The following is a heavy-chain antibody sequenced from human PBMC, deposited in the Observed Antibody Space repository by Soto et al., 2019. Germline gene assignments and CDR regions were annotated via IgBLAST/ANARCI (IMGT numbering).Heavy chain of an antibody. D-gene: IGHD6-19*01. CDR2: ISAYNGNT. V-gene: IGHV1-18*04. J-gene: IGHJ6*02. CDR1: GYTFTSYG. Sequence: QVQLVQSGAEVKKPGASVKVSCKASGYTFTSYGISWVRQAPGQGLEWMGWISAYNGNTNYAQKLQGRVTMTTNTSTSTAYMELRSLRSDDTAVYYCASSSIPGGYYYGMDVWGQGTTVTVSS. CDR3: ASSSIPGGYYYGMDV.